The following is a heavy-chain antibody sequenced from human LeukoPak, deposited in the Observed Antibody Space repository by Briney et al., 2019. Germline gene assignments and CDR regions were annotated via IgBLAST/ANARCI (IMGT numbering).Heavy chain of an antibody. CDR3: ARADYDSSVGY. J-gene: IGHJ4*02. CDR2: IYYSGST. V-gene: IGHV4-59*11. Sequence: SETLSLTCSVSGGSISSHYWSWIRQPPGKGLEWIGYIYYSGSTNYNPSLKRRVSISVDTSKNQFSLKLRSVTAADTAVYYCARADYDSSVGYWGQGTLVTVSS. D-gene: IGHD3-22*01. CDR1: GGSISSHY.